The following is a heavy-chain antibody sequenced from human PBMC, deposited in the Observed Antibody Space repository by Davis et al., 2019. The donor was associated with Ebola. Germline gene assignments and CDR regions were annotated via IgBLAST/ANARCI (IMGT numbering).Heavy chain of an antibody. J-gene: IGHJ6*02. Sequence: GSLRLSCTVSGGSVSSGGYYWNWIRQPPGKGLEWIGYIYYSGSTDYSPSLRGRVSISLDTSKNQFSLSLSSVTAADTAVYFCARDKAQSYYGSPAYNYYYNGVDVWGQGTTVIVSS. CDR1: GGSVSSGGYY. V-gene: IGHV4-61*08. CDR2: IYYSGST. D-gene: IGHD3-22*01. CDR3: ARDKAQSYYGSPAYNYYYNGVDV.